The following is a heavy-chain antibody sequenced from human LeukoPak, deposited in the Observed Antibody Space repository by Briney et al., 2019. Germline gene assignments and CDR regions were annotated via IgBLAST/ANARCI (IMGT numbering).Heavy chain of an antibody. CDR2: IIPILGIA. D-gene: IGHD2-8*01. V-gene: IGHV1-69*04. CDR1: GGTFSSYA. Sequence: ASVKVSCRASGGTFSSYAISWVRQAPGQGLEWMGRIIPILGIANYAQKFQGRVTITADKSTSTAYMELSSLRSEDTAVYYCARESVSWFDPWGQGTLVTVSS. CDR3: ARESVSWFDP. J-gene: IGHJ5*02.